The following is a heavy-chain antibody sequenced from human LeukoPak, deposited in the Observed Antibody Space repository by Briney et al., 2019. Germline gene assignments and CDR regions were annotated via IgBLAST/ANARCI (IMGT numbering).Heavy chain of an antibody. J-gene: IGHJ4*02. CDR1: GFTFNNAW. CDR2: ISGSGGFT. Sequence: SGGSLRLSCAASGFTFNNAWMTWVRQAPGKGLEWVSGISGSGGFTYYADSVKGRFTISRDNSKNKLYLQMNSLRAEDTAVYYCAKDRSVYCSGGSCYSIDYWGQGTLVTVSS. CDR3: AKDRSVYCSGGSCYSIDY. D-gene: IGHD2-15*01. V-gene: IGHV3-23*01.